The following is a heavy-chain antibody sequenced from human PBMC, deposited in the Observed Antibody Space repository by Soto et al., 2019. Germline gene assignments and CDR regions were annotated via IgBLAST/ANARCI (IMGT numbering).Heavy chain of an antibody. CDR3: AIRYSSGGDY. D-gene: IGHD6-25*01. J-gene: IGHJ4*02. CDR2: ISYDGSSK. V-gene: IGHV3-30*03. CDR1: GFTFRSYG. Sequence: QVQLVESGGGVVQPGRSLRLSCAVSGFTFRSYGMHWVRQAPGKGLEWVAVISYDGSSKYYADSVKGRFTISRDNSKNMVYLQMNSLRAEDTAVYYCAIRYSSGGDYWGQGTLVTVSS.